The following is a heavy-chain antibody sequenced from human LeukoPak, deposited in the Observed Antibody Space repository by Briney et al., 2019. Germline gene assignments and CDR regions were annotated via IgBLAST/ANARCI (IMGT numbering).Heavy chain of an antibody. Sequence: PGGSLRLSCAASGFTFSSYAMSWVRQAPGKGLDWVSSINGGGGSTYYADSVKGRFSISRDNSKNTLYLQMNNLRAEDTAVYYCARDDSSSWNGWFDPGGQGTLVTVSS. CDR2: INGGGGST. CDR3: ARDDSSSWNGWFDP. J-gene: IGHJ5*02. CDR1: GFTFSSYA. V-gene: IGHV3-23*01. D-gene: IGHD6-13*01.